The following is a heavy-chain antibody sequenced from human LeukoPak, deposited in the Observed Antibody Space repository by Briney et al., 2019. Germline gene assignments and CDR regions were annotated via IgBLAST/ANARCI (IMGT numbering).Heavy chain of an antibody. J-gene: IGHJ3*02. CDR2: IKQDGSEK. V-gene: IGHV3-7*01. D-gene: IGHD4-17*01. Sequence: GGSLRLSCAASGFTFSSYWMSWVRQAPGKGLEWVANIKQDGSEKYYVDSVKGRFTISRDNAKNPLYLQMNSLRAEDTAVYYCARDKGVTTDLIDAFDIWGQGTMVTVSS. CDR3: ARDKGVTTDLIDAFDI. CDR1: GFTFSSYW.